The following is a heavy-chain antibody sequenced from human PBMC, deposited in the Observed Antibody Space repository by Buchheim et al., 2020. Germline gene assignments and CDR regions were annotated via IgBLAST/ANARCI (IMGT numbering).Heavy chain of an antibody. CDR1: GFIFSRYR. CDR2: ISSSSSTI. D-gene: IGHD1-26*01. J-gene: IGHJ4*02. CDR3: AREYRYSGSYPWFGD. V-gene: IGHV3-48*01. Sequence: EVQLVESGGGLVQPGGSLRLSCAASGFIFSRYRMNWVRQAPGKGLEWVSYISSSSSTIYYVDTVKGGFIISSENAKNSLYLQMNSLRAEDTAVYYCAREYRYSGSYPWFGDWGQGTL.